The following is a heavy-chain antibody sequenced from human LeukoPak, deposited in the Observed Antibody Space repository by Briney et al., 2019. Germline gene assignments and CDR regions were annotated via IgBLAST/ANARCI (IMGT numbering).Heavy chain of an antibody. D-gene: IGHD2-21*01. CDR3: ARDHGHKSVDY. V-gene: IGHV1-18*01. CDR2: ISAYNGNT. Sequence: ASVKVSCKASGYTFSSYGISWQRQAPGQGLEWMGWISAYNGNTNYAQKFQGRVTMTTDTSTSTLYMEVRSLRSDDTAVYYCARDHGHKSVDYWGQGTLVTVSS. CDR1: GYTFSSYG. J-gene: IGHJ4*02.